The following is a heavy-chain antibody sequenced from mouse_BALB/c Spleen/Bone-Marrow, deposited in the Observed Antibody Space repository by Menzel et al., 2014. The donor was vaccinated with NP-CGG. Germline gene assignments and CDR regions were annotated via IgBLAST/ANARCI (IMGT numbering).Heavy chain of an antibody. CDR1: GFNIKDYY. Sequence: VQLKESGAELVRSGASVKLSCTASGFNIKDYYMXWVKQRPEQGLEWIGWIDPENGDTEYAPKFQGKATMTADTSSNTAYLQLSSLTSEDTAVYYCNAPYYGSSFDYWGQGTTLTVSS. CDR3: NAPYYGSSFDY. D-gene: IGHD1-1*01. CDR2: IDPENGDT. V-gene: IGHV14-4*02. J-gene: IGHJ2*01.